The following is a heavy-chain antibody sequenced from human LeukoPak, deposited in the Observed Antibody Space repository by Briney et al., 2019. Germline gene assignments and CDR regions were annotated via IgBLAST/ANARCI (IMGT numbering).Heavy chain of an antibody. CDR2: IYYSGST. V-gene: IGHV4-61*01. Sequence: SETLSLTCTVSGGSISSSSYYWSRIRQPPGKGLEWIGYIYYSGSTNYNPSLKSRVTISVDTSKNQFSLKLSSVTAADTAVYYCARVYYSSSYDYWYFDLWGRGTLVTVSS. J-gene: IGHJ2*01. CDR1: GGSISSSSYY. CDR3: ARVYYSSSYDYWYFDL. D-gene: IGHD6-13*01.